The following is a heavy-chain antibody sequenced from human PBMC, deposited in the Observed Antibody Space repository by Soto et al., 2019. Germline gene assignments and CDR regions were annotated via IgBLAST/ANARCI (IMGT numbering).Heavy chain of an antibody. D-gene: IGHD6-19*01. CDR2: IYYSGST. V-gene: IGHV4-59*01. CDR1: GGSISSYY. CDR3: AREGSGWYFDY. Sequence: SETLSLTCTVSGGSISSYYWSWIRQPPGKGLEWIGYIYYSGSTNYNPSLKSRVTISVDTSKNQFSLKLSSVTAADTAVYYCAREGSGWYFDYWGQGTLVTVSS. J-gene: IGHJ4*02.